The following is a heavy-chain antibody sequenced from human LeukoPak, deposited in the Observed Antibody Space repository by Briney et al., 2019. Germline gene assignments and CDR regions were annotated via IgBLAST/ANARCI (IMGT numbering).Heavy chain of an antibody. CDR1: GYSFTNSW. CDR3: SRQGCTTTSCHTIDS. CDR2: INPGDSEI. Sequence: GESLKTSCKGSGYSFTNSWIGWVRQMPGKGLELMGIINPGDSEIRYSPSFQGQVTISVDKSISTAYLQWSSLKASDTAMYYCSRQGCTTTSCHTIDSWGQGTLVTVSS. D-gene: IGHD2-2*02. J-gene: IGHJ4*02. V-gene: IGHV5-51*01.